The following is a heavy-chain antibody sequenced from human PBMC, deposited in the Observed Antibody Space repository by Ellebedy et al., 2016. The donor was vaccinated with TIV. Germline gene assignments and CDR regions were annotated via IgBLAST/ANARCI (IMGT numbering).Heavy chain of an antibody. CDR1: GFTFSSYG. V-gene: IGHV3-21*05. Sequence: GESLKISXAASGFTFSSYGMHWVRQAPGKGLEWVSYISSSSSYTNYADSVKGRFTISRDNAKNSLYLQMNSLRAEDTAVYYCASGTTSLINYWGQGTLVTVSS. CDR3: ASGTTSLINY. D-gene: IGHD1-1*01. CDR2: ISSSSSYT. J-gene: IGHJ4*02.